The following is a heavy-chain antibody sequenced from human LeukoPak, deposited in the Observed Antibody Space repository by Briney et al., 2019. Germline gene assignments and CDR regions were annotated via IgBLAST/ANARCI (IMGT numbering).Heavy chain of an antibody. CDR1: GFTLSSYA. J-gene: IGHJ4*02. V-gene: IGHV3-9*01. Sequence: GGSLRLSCAASGFTLSSYAMHWVRQAPGKGLEWVSGISWNSGSIGYADSVKGRFTISRDNAKNSLYLQMNSLRAEDTALYYCAKDIGSGSYYYFDYWGQGTLVTVSS. CDR2: ISWNSGSI. D-gene: IGHD3-10*01. CDR3: AKDIGSGSYYYFDY.